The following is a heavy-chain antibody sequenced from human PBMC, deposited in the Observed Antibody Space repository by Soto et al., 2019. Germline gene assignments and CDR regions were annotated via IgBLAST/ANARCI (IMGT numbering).Heavy chain of an antibody. Sequence: PGGSLRLSCAASGFTFSSYWMHWVRQAPGKGLVWVSRINSDESSTSYADSVKGRFTISRDNAKNTLYLQMNSLRAEDTAVYYCARGYSSSWYIGYWGQGTLVTVSS. CDR1: GFTFSSYW. CDR2: INSDESST. CDR3: ARGYSSSWYIGY. D-gene: IGHD6-13*01. J-gene: IGHJ4*02. V-gene: IGHV3-74*01.